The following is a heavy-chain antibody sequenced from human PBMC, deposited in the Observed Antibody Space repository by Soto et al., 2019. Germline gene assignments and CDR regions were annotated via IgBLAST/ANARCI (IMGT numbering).Heavy chain of an antibody. J-gene: IGHJ6*02. D-gene: IGHD1-1*01. CDR1: GFTFSSYA. V-gene: IGHV3-23*01. CDR2: ISGNTSST. Sequence: GGSLRLSCAASGFTFSSYAMSWVRQAPGKGLEWVSAISGNTSSTDYADSVKGRFTISRDSSKNTLYLQMNSLRAEDTAVYYCENYKGHTYYYQSLDVWGQGTTVNVSS. CDR3: ENYKGHTYYYQSLDV.